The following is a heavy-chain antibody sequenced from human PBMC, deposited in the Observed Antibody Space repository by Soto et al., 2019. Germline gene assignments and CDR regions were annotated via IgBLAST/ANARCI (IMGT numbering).Heavy chain of an antibody. J-gene: IGHJ1*01. Sequence: EVQLLESGGGLVQPGGSLRLSCAASGFTFSSYAMSWVRQAPGKGLEWVSAISGSGGSTYYADSVKGRFTTSRDNSKNTLFLQMNSLRAEDTAVYYCAKKVAGSEPFQHWGQGTLVTVCS. CDR2: ISGSGGST. D-gene: IGHD6-19*01. V-gene: IGHV3-23*01. CDR3: AKKVAGSEPFQH. CDR1: GFTFSSYA.